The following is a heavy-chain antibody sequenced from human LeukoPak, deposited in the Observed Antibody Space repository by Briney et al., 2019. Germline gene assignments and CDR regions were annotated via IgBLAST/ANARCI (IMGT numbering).Heavy chain of an antibody. CDR3: ARGGYSSSWPPNWFDP. V-gene: IGHV1-46*01. Sequence: ASVKVSCKASGYTFTSYYMHWVRQAPGQGLEWMGIINPSGGSTSYAQKFQGRVTMTRDTSTSTVYMELSSLRSEDTAVYYCARGGYSSSWPPNWFDPWGQGTLVTVSS. D-gene: IGHD6-13*01. CDR2: INPSGGST. CDR1: GYTFTSYY. J-gene: IGHJ5*02.